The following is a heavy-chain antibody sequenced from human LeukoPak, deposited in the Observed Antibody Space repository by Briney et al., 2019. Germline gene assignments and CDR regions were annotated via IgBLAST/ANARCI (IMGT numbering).Heavy chain of an antibody. D-gene: IGHD1-26*01. CDR3: ARGGGIVGSHYQFDY. Sequence: PSETLSLTCTVSGGSISSFYWSWIRQPPGKGLEWIGYIHYSGNTNYSPSLESRVAISVDTSKNQFSLKLSSVTAADTAVYYCARGGGIVGSHYQFDYWGQGTLVTVSS. CDR2: IHYSGNT. V-gene: IGHV4-59*01. J-gene: IGHJ4*02. CDR1: GGSISSFY.